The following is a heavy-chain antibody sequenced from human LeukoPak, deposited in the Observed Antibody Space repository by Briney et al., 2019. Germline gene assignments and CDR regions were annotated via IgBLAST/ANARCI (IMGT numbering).Heavy chain of an antibody. J-gene: IGHJ3*02. CDR2: IGTAGDT. D-gene: IGHD1-26*01. Sequence: PGGSLRLSCAASGFTFSSYDMHWVRQATGKGLEWVSAIGTAGDTYYPGSVKGRFTISRENAKNSLYLQMNSLRAGDTAVYYCARGPLGEHAFDIWGQGTMVTVSS. CDR3: ARGPLGEHAFDI. CDR1: GFTFSSYD. V-gene: IGHV3-13*01.